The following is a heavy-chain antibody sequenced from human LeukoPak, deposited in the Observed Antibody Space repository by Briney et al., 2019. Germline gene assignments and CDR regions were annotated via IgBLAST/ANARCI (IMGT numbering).Heavy chain of an antibody. CDR2: IKQDGSEK. J-gene: IGHJ4*02. CDR3: ARDRYGSGRLYYFDY. D-gene: IGHD3-10*01. V-gene: IGHV3-7*01. Sequence: HPGGSLRLSCVASGFTFSSGDWMTWVRQAPGKGLEWVANIKQDGSEKNYVDSVKGRFTISRDNAKNSLYLQMNSLRAEDTAVYYCARDRYGSGRLYYFDYWGQGTLVTVSS. CDR1: GFTFSSGDW.